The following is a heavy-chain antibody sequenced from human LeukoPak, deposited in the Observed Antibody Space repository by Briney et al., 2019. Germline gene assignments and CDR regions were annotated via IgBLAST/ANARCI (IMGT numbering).Heavy chain of an antibody. Sequence: SETLSLTCTVSGGSISSSSYYWGWIRQPPGKGLEWIGSIYYSGSTYYNPSLKSRVTMSVDTSKNQFSLRLRSVTAADTAVYYCARQIASAGTAGFDFWGQGALVTVSS. D-gene: IGHD6-13*01. CDR3: ARQIASAGTAGFDF. V-gene: IGHV4-39*07. CDR1: GGSISSSSYY. CDR2: IYYSGST. J-gene: IGHJ4*02.